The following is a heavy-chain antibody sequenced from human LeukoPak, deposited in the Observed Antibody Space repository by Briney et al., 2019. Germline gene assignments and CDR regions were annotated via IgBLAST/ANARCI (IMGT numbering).Heavy chain of an antibody. V-gene: IGHV3-74*01. CDR3: ARGVVPAAIRGDYYYYMDV. D-gene: IGHD2-2*02. J-gene: IGHJ6*03. Sequence: GGSLRLSCAASGFTFSSYWMHWVRQAPGKGLVWVSRINSDGSSTSYADSVKGRFTISRDNSKNTLYLQMNSLRAEDTAVYYCARGVVPAAIRGDYYYYMDVWGKGTTVTVSS. CDR2: INSDGSST. CDR1: GFTFSSYW.